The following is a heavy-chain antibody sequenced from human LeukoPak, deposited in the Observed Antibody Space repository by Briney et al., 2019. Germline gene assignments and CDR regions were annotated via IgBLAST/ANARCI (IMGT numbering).Heavy chain of an antibody. J-gene: IGHJ5*02. Sequence: SETLSLTCTVSGGSISSGSCYWRWIRQPAGKGLEWIGRIYTSGSTNYNPSLKSRVTISVDTSKNQFSLKLSSVTAADTAVYYCRSEDYSNYWFDPWGQGTLVTVSS. CDR3: RSEDYSNYWFDP. D-gene: IGHD4-11*01. V-gene: IGHV4-61*02. CDR1: GGSISSGSCY. CDR2: IYTSGST.